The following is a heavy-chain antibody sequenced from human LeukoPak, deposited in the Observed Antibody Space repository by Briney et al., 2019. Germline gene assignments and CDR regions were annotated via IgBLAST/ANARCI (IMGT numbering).Heavy chain of an antibody. CDR2: ISYDGSNK. CDR1: GFTFSSYG. CDR3: ARTRGAFDI. V-gene: IGHV3-30*03. J-gene: IGHJ3*02. Sequence: GRSLRLSCAASGFTFSSYGMHWVRQAPGKGLEWVAVISYDGSNKYYADSVKGRITISRDNSKNTLYLQMNSLRAEDTAVYYCARTRGAFDIWGQGTMVTVSS.